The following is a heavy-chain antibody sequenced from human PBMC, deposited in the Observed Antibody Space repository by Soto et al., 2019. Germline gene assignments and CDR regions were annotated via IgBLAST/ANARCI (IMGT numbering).Heavy chain of an antibody. CDR1: GGTFSSYA. J-gene: IGHJ4*02. Sequence: QVQLVQSGAEVKKPGSSVKVSCKASGGTFSSYAISWARQAPGQGLEWMGGIIPIFGTAKYAQKFQGRVTITADESTSTAYRELSSLRSEDTAVYYCASLLRGYSGTGDYWGQGTLVTVSS. CDR3: ASLLRGYSGTGDY. D-gene: IGHD5-12*01. V-gene: IGHV1-69*12. CDR2: IIPIFGTA.